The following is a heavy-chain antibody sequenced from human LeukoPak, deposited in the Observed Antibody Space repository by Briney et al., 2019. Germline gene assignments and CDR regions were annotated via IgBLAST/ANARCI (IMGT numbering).Heavy chain of an antibody. CDR2: IGGSGGST. CDR1: GGSISITSYY. CDR3: AKGRTTTVRFLIDY. D-gene: IGHD4-17*01. V-gene: IGHV3-23*01. Sequence: ETLSLTCTVSGGSISITSYYWGWVRQAPGKGLEWVSAIGGSGGSTYYADSVKGRFTISRDNSRNTLYLQMNSLRAEDTAVYYCAKGRTTTVRFLIDYWGQGTLVTVSS. J-gene: IGHJ4*02.